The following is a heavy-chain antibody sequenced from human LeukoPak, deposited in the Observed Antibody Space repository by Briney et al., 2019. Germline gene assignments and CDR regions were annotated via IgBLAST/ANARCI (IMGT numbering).Heavy chain of an antibody. J-gene: IGHJ4*02. CDR1: GYTFTGYY. CDR3: ARGQPYYYGSGSYYYRFDY. CDR2: INPNSGGT. V-gene: IGHV1-2*02. D-gene: IGHD3-10*01. Sequence: ASVKVSCKASGYTFTGYYMHWVLQAPGQGLEWMGWINPNSGGTNYAQKFQGRVTMTRDTSISTAYMELSRLRSDDTAVYYCARGQPYYYGSGSYYYRFDYWGQGTLVTVSS.